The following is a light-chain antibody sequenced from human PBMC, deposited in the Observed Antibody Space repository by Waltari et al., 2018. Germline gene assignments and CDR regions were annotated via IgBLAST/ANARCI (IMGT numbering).Light chain of an antibody. CDR1: SSDVESYTL. J-gene: IGLJ2*01. V-gene: IGLV2-23*01. CDR2: EGS. Sequence: QSALTQPASVSASPGQSITISCTGTSSDVESYTLVSWYQQHPGKAPKLMIYEGSKRPSGVSNRFSGSKSGNTASLTISGRQAEDEADYYCCSYAGSSTVVFGGGTKLTVL. CDR3: CSYAGSSTVV.